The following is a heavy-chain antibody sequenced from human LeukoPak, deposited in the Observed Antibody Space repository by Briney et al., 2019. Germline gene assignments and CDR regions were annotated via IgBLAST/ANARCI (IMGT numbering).Heavy chain of an antibody. CDR3: ARDRARDSSGYYNY. CDR1: GGTFSSYA. Sequence: GASVKVSCKASGGTFSSYAISRVRQAPGQGLEWMGRIIPILGIANYAQKFQGRVTITADKSTSTAYMELSSLRSEDTAVYYCARDRARDSSGYYNYWGQGTLVTVSS. V-gene: IGHV1-69*04. CDR2: IIPILGIA. J-gene: IGHJ4*02. D-gene: IGHD3-22*01.